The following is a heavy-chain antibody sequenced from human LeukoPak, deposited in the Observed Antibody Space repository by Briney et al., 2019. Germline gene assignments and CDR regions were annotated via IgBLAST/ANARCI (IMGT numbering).Heavy chain of an antibody. V-gene: IGHV4-34*01. CDR1: GGSFSGYY. CDR2: INHSGST. J-gene: IGHJ4*02. Sequence: PSETLSLTCAVYGGSFSGYYWSWIRQPPGKGLEWIGEINHSGSTNYNPSLKSRVTISVDTSKNQFSLKLSSVTAADTAVYYCASQTDSSSWYYFDYWGQGTLVTVSS. CDR3: ASQTDSSSWYYFDY. D-gene: IGHD6-13*01.